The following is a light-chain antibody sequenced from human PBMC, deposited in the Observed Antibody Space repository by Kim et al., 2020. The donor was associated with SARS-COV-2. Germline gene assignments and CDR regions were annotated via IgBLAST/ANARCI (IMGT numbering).Light chain of an antibody. Sequence: QAGLTQPPSMSKGLGQTATLTCTGNNNNVGNQGAAWLQQHQGHPPKLLSYRNNNRPSGISERFSASRSGDTASLTITGLQPEDETDYYCSAWDSSLNVWVFGGGTKLTVL. J-gene: IGLJ3*02. CDR2: RNN. CDR3: SAWDSSLNVWV. V-gene: IGLV10-54*04. CDR1: NNNVGNQG.